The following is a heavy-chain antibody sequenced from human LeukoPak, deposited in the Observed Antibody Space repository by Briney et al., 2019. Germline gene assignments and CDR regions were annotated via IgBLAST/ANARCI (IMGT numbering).Heavy chain of an antibody. Sequence: SETLSLTCTVSGGSISSYYWSWIRQPPGKGLEWIGYIYYSGSTNYNPSLKSRVTISVDTSKSQFSLKLSSVTAADTAVYYCARQIGRGLWAFDYWGQGTLVTVSS. CDR2: IYYSGST. CDR3: ARQIGRGLWAFDY. V-gene: IGHV4-59*08. D-gene: IGHD2-21*01. J-gene: IGHJ4*02. CDR1: GGSISSYY.